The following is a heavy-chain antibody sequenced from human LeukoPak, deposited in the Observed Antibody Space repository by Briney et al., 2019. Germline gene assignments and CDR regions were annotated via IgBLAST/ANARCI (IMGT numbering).Heavy chain of an antibody. CDR2: ISAYNGNT. D-gene: IGHD6-6*01. V-gene: IGHV1-18*01. CDR1: GYTFTSYG. J-gene: IGHJ5*02. Sequence: ASVKVSCKASGYTFTSYGISWVRQAPGQGLKWMGWISAYNGNTNYAQKLQGRVTMTTDTSTSTAYTELRSLRSDDTAVYYCARAPSPRAARALGWFDPWGQGTLVTVSS. CDR3: ARAPSPRAARALGWFDP.